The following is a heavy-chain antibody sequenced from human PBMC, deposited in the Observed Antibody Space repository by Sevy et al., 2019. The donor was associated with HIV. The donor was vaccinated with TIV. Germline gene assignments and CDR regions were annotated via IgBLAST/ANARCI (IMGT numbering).Heavy chain of an antibody. Sequence: GGSLRLSCAASGFTFSSYAMSWVRQAPGKGLEWVSAISGSGGSTYYADSVKGRFTISRDNSKNTLYLQMNSLRAEDTAVYYWAKSGYSGYDYEAHYYYMDVWGKGTTVTVSS. J-gene: IGHJ6*03. CDR1: GFTFSSYA. CDR2: ISGSGGST. V-gene: IGHV3-23*01. CDR3: AKSGYSGYDYEAHYYYMDV. D-gene: IGHD5-12*01.